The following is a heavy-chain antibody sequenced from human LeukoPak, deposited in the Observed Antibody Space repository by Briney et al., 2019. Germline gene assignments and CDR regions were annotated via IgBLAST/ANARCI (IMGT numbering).Heavy chain of an antibody. Sequence: ASVNVSCKASGYTFTGYAMHWVRQAPGQRLEWMGWINAGNGNTKYSQKFQGRVTITRDTSASTAYMELSSLRSEDTAVYYCARGCYDSSGYLPPFDYWGQGTLVTVSS. J-gene: IGHJ4*02. CDR2: INAGNGNT. V-gene: IGHV1-3*01. D-gene: IGHD3-22*01. CDR1: GYTFTGYA. CDR3: ARGCYDSSGYLPPFDY.